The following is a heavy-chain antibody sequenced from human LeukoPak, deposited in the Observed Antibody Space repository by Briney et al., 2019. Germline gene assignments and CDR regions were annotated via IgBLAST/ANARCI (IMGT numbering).Heavy chain of an antibody. CDR3: ARDSYYDSSGQDY. CDR2: ISSSSSTI. D-gene: IGHD3-22*01. Sequence: GGSLRLSCAVSGFTFSSYSMNWVRHAPGKGLEWVSYISSSSSTIYYADSVKGRFTISRDNAKNSLYLQMNSLRAEDTAVYYCARDSYYDSSGQDYWGQGTLVTVSS. J-gene: IGHJ4*02. CDR1: GFTFSSYS. V-gene: IGHV3-48*01.